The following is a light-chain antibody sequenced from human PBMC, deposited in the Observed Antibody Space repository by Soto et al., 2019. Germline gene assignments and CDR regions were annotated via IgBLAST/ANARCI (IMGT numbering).Light chain of an antibody. CDR1: QSISGW. J-gene: IGKJ3*01. CDR2: DVS. Sequence: DIQMTQSPSSLSASVGDSVTITCRASQSISGWLAWYQQKPGKAPKLLIFDVSTLDSGVPSRFSVSVSGTEFTITISSLQPDDFATYYSQHNNTYSTFTFGPGTKVDIK. V-gene: IGKV1-5*01. CDR3: QHNNTYSTFT.